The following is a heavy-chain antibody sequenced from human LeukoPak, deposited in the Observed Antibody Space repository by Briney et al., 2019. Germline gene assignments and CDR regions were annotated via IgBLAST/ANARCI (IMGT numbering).Heavy chain of an antibody. J-gene: IGHJ4*02. Sequence: VXSIXXSSSNIYYADSVKGRFTISRDNAKNSLYLQMNSLRAEDTAVYYCARGGSSYWGQSKYYFDYWGQGTLVTVSS. CDR2: IXXSSSNI. D-gene: IGHD7-27*01. CDR3: ARGGSSYWGQSKYYFDY. V-gene: IGHV3-21*01.